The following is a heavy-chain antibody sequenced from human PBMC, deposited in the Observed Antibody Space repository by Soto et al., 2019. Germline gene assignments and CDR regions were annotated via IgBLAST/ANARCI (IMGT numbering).Heavy chain of an antibody. V-gene: IGHV3-23*01. D-gene: IGHD2-15*01. CDR3: AKDMHCSGGSCYWDY. J-gene: IGHJ4*02. CDR1: GFTFSSYA. CDR2: ISGSGGST. Sequence: EVQLLESGGGLVQPGGSLRLSCEASGFTFSSYARSWVRQAPGKGLEWVSAISGSGGSTYYADSVKGRFTISRDNSKNTLYLQMNSLRAEDTAVYYCAKDMHCSGGSCYWDYWGQGTLVTVSS.